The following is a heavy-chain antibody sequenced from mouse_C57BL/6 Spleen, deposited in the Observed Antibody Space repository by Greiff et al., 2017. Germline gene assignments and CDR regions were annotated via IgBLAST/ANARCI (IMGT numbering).Heavy chain of an antibody. D-gene: IGHD3-1*01. CDR2: IYPGSGST. CDR3: ARNRAGKDYFDY. CDR1: GYTFTSYW. J-gene: IGHJ2*01. V-gene: IGHV1-55*01. Sequence: QVQLQQPGAELVKPGASVKMSCKASGYTFTSYWITWVKQRPGQGLEWIGDIYPGSGSTNYNEKFKSKATLTVDTSSSTAYMQLSSLTSEDSAVYCCARNRAGKDYFDYWGQGTTLTVSS.